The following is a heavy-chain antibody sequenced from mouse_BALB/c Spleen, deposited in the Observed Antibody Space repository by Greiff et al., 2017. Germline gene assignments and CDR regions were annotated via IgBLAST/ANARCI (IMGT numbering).Heavy chain of an antibody. V-gene: IGHV3-6*02. CDR3: ARDRTYYGYDY. CDR2: ISYDGSN. D-gene: IGHD1-2*01. J-gene: IGHJ2*01. CDR1: GYSITSGYY. Sequence: DVKLVESGPGLVKPSQSLSLTCSVTGYSITSGYYWNWIRQFPGNKLEWMGYISYDGSNNYNPSLKNRISITRDTSKNQFFLKLNSVTTEDTATYYCARDRTYYGYDYWGQGTTLTVSS.